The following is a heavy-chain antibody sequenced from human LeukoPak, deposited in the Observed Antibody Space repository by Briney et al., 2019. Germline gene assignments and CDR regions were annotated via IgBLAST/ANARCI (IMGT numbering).Heavy chain of an antibody. CDR2: ISGSGGST. CDR1: GFTLSSYA. CDR3: AKSERCSGGSCYGAGDY. Sequence: PGGSLRLSCAASGFTLSSYAMSWVRQAPGKGLEWVSAISGSGGSTYYADSVKGRFTISRDNSKNTLYLQMNSLRAEDTAVYYCAKSERCSGGSCYGAGDYWGQGTLVTVSS. D-gene: IGHD2-15*01. J-gene: IGHJ4*02. V-gene: IGHV3-23*01.